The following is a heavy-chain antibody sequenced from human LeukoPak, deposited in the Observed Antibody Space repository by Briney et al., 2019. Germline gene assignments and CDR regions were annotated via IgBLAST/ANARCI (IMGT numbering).Heavy chain of an antibody. V-gene: IGHV4-59*12. CDR3: ARRRGGFWSGYCPD. Sequence: PSETLSLTCTVSGASISSYDWSCIRQPPGKGLEWIACIYYSGSIKHNFSLKSRVTISVDTSKNQFSLKLSSVTAADTAVYYCARRRGGFWSGYCPDWGQGTLVTVSS. CDR1: GASISSYD. CDR2: IYYSGSI. D-gene: IGHD3-3*01. J-gene: IGHJ4*02.